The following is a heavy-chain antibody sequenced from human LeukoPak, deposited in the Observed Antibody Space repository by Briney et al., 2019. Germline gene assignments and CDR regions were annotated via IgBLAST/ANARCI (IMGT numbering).Heavy chain of an antibody. CDR3: AKVLIEAAADPIADGMDV. J-gene: IGHJ6*02. V-gene: IGHV3-30*18. Sequence: GGSLRLSCAASGFTFSSYGMPWVRQAPGKGLEWVAVISYDGSNKYYADSVKGRFTISRDNSENTLYLQMNSLRAEDTAVYYCAKVLIEAAADPIADGMDVWGQGTTVTVSS. CDR2: ISYDGSNK. CDR1: GFTFSSYG. D-gene: IGHD6-13*01.